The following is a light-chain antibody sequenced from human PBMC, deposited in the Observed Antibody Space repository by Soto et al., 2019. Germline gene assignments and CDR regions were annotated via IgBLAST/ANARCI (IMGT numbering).Light chain of an antibody. CDR2: GVS. J-gene: IGKJ1*01. CDR1: RGVSANY. CDR3: QQYGSSPRT. V-gene: IGKV3-20*01. Sequence: ENLLTQSPGTLSLSPGEGATLSCRASRGVSANYLAWYQQKPGQAPTLLIYGVSIRAAGIPDRFSGSGSGTDFTLTIRRLEPDDFAVYYCQQYGSSPRTFGQGTKV.